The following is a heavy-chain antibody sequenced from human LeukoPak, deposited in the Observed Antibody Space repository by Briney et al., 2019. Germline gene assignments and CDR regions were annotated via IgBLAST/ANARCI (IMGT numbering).Heavy chain of an antibody. D-gene: IGHD3-22*01. CDR2: ISGSGGST. J-gene: IGHJ4*02. V-gene: IGHV3-23*01. CDR1: GFTFSNYA. Sequence: GGSLRLSCSASGFTFSNYAMSWVRQAPGKGLEWVSAISGSGGSTYYADSVKGRFTISRDNSKNTLYLQMNSLRAEDTAVYYCAKSHYYDSSGYSDDFDYWGQGTLVTVSS. CDR3: AKSHYYDSSGYSDDFDY.